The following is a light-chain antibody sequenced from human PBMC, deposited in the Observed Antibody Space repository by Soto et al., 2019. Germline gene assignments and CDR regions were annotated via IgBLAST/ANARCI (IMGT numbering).Light chain of an antibody. V-gene: IGLV2-8*01. CDR2: EVV. J-gene: IGLJ1*01. CDR3: KSYAGSNTYV. CDR1: SSDFGGYNY. Sequence: QSALTQPASVSGSPGQSITISCTGTSSDFGGYNYVSWYQHHPGKAPRLIIYEVVQRPSGVPDRFSGSKSGNTASLTVSGLQAADEADYFCKSYAGSNTYVFGSGTKLTVL.